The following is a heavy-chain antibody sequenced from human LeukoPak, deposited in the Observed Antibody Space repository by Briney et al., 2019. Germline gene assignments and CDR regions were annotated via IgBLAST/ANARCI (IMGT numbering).Heavy chain of an antibody. D-gene: IGHD5-18*01. V-gene: IGHV3-74*01. J-gene: IGHJ5*02. CDR2: INTDGSST. Sequence: SGGSLRLSCAASGFTFSSYWMHWVRQAPGKGLVWVSRINTDGSSTSYADSVKGRFTISRDNAKNTLYLQMNSLRAEDTAVYYCARGVDTAMVTGGYNWFDPWGQGTLVTVSS. CDR3: ARGVDTAMVTGGYNWFDP. CDR1: GFTFSSYW.